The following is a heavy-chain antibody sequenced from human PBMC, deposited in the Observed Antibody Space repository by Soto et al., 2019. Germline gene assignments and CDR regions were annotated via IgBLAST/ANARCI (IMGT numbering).Heavy chain of an antibody. D-gene: IGHD4-17*01. CDR1: GFTFSSYW. V-gene: IGHV3-74*01. CDR3: STVQQQGFDP. CDR2: ITSDGNST. J-gene: IGHJ5*02. Sequence: EVQLVESGGGLVQPGGSLRLSCAASGFTFSSYWMHWVRQAPGKGLVWVSRITSDGNSTSYADSVKGRFTISRDSAKNPLYLQMNSLRAQDTAVYYCSTVQQQGFDPWGQGTLVTVFS.